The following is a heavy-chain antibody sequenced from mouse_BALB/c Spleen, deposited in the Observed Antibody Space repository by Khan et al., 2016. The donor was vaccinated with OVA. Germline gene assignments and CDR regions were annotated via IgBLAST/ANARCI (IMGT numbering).Heavy chain of an antibody. CDR1: GYTFTNYG. V-gene: IGHV9-3-1*01. CDR3: ARVRYGGTMDY. Sequence: QIQLVQSGPELKKPGETVKISCKASGYTFTNYGMNWVKQAPGKGLKWMGWINTYTGEPTYADDFKGRFAFSLETSASTAYLQINNLKNEDTATYYCARVRYGGTMDYWGQGTSVTVSS. CDR2: INTYTGEP. D-gene: IGHD2-14*01. J-gene: IGHJ4*01.